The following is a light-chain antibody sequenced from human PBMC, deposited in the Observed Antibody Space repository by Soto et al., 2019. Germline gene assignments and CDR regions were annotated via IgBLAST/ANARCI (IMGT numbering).Light chain of an antibody. CDR3: QSYDNSLNHVV. Sequence: QSVLTQPPSVSGAPGQRVTIPCTGSSSNIGSFYDVHWYQQLPGTVPKLLIYGDNNRPSGVPDRFSGSKSGTAASLAITGLQAEDEAHYYCQSYDNSLNHVVFGGGTKLTVL. V-gene: IGLV1-40*01. CDR1: SSNIGSFYD. CDR2: GDN. J-gene: IGLJ2*01.